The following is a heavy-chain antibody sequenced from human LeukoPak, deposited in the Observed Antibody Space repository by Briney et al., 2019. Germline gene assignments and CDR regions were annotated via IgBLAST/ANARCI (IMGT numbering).Heavy chain of an antibody. V-gene: IGHV3-20*04. CDR1: GFTFDDYG. Sequence: GGALRLSCAASGFTFDDYGLSWVRQAPGKGLEWVSGINWYGGSTGYADSVKGRFTISRDNAKNSLYLQMNSLRAEDTALYYCARSVKYSGYDRIPYYFDYWGQGTLVTVSS. CDR2: INWYGGST. J-gene: IGHJ4*02. CDR3: ARSVKYSGYDRIPYYFDY. D-gene: IGHD5-12*01.